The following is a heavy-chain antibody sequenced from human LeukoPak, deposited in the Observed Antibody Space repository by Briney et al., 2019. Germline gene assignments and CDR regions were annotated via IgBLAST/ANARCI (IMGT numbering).Heavy chain of an antibody. J-gene: IGHJ4*02. V-gene: IGHV4-59*01. CDR1: GGSISSYY. CDR2: IYYSGST. CDR3: ARELGYSSSWYTLDY. Sequence: SETLSLTCTVSGGSISSYYWSWIRQPPGKGLEWIGYIYYSGSTNYNPSLKSRVTISVDTSKNQFSLKLSSVTAADTAVYYCARELGYSSSWYTLDYWGQGTLVTVSS. D-gene: IGHD6-13*01.